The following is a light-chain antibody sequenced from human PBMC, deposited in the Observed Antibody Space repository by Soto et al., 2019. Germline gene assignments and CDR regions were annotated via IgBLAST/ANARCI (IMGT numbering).Light chain of an antibody. CDR1: QDISNY. Sequence: DIQLTQSPSFLSASVGDRVTITCRASQDISNYLVWYQQKPGKAPKPLIYAASTLQSGVPSRFSGSGSGTDFTLTISSLQPEDFATYYCQQANSFPIPFGQGTRLEI. CDR2: AAS. CDR3: QQANSFPIP. J-gene: IGKJ5*01. V-gene: IGKV1-9*01.